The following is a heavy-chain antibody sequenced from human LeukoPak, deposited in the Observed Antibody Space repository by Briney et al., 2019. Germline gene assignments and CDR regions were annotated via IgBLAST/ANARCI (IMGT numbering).Heavy chain of an antibody. J-gene: IGHJ3*02. Sequence: PSETLSLTCTVSGGSISSSSYYWGWIRPPPGKGLEWIGSIYYSGSTYYNPSLKSRVTISVDTSKNQFSLKLSSVTAADTAVYYCASHSSSGWSLDAFDIWGQGTMVTVSS. CDR1: GGSISSSSYY. CDR3: ASHSSSGWSLDAFDI. D-gene: IGHD6-19*01. V-gene: IGHV4-39*07. CDR2: IYYSGST.